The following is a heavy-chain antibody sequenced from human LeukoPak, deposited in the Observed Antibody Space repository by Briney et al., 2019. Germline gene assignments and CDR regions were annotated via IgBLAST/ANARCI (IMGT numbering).Heavy chain of an antibody. Sequence: GGSLRLSCAASGFTFSSYAMHWVRQAPGKGLEGVAVISYDGSNKYYADSVKGRFTISRDNSKNTLYLQMNSLRAEDTAVYYCARDRYSSGWCWFDPWGQGTLVTVSS. CDR1: GFTFSSYA. V-gene: IGHV3-30-3*01. CDR2: ISYDGSNK. CDR3: ARDRYSSGWCWFDP. J-gene: IGHJ5*02. D-gene: IGHD6-19*01.